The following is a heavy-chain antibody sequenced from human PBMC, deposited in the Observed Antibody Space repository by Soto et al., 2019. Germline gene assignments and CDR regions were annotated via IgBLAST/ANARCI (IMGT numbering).Heavy chain of an antibody. CDR3: ARGNVVAIEY. V-gene: IGHV4-30-2*01. Sequence: SETLSLTCAVSGGSISSGGYSWSWIRQPPGKGLEWIGYIYHSGSTYYNPSLKSRVTISVDRSKNQFSLKLSSVTAADTAVYYCARGNVVAIEYSGQGTLVTVSS. CDR1: GGSISSGGYS. CDR2: IYHSGST. D-gene: IGHD2-21*01. J-gene: IGHJ4*02.